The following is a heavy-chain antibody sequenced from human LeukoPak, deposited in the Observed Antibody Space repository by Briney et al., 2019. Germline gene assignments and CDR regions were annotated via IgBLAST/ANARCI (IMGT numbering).Heavy chain of an antibody. CDR1: GGSISSGSYY. Sequence: PSQTLSLTCTVSGGSISSGSYYWSWIRQPAGKGLEWIGRIYTSGSTNYNPSLKSRVTISVDTSKNQFSLKLSSVTAVDTAVYYCARGSYDFWSGYDYWGQGTLVTVSS. D-gene: IGHD3-3*01. V-gene: IGHV4-61*02. CDR3: ARGSYDFWSGYDY. CDR2: IYTSGST. J-gene: IGHJ4*02.